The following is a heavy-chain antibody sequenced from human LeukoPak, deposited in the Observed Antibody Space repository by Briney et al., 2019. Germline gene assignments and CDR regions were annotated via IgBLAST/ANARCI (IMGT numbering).Heavy chain of an antibody. CDR2: IYTTGST. CDR3: ARLGYFGVVDY. Sequence: SETLSLTCTVSGGSISSYYWSWIRQPAGKGLEWIGRIYTTGSTNYNPSLKSRVTMSVDTSKSQFSLKLSSVTAADTAVYYCARLGYFGVVDYWGQGTLVTVSS. J-gene: IGHJ4*02. CDR1: GGSISSYY. V-gene: IGHV4-4*07. D-gene: IGHD3-3*01.